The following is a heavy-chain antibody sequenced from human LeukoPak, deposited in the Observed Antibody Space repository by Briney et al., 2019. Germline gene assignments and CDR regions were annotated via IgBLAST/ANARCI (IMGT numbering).Heavy chain of an antibody. V-gene: IGHV1-8*01. CDR3: AKDALGIFGVINWFDP. CDR2: MSPNSGDT. J-gene: IGHJ5*02. D-gene: IGHD3-3*01. CDR1: GYTFTSYD. Sequence: ASVKVSCKASGYTFTSYDFNWVRQATGQRPEWMGWMSPNSGDTGYAQKFQDRVTMTRNTSISTAYMGLSSLRSDDTAVYYCAKDALGIFGVINWFDPWGQGTLVTVSS.